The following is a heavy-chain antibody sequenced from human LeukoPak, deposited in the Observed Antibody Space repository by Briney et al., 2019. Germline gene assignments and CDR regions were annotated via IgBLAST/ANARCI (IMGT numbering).Heavy chain of an antibody. J-gene: IGHJ4*02. CDR1: GFTFSSYS. CDR3: SRDKMHLRFLEWLDKYYFDY. V-gene: IGHV3-21*01. D-gene: IGHD3-3*01. CDR2: ISCSSSYI. Sequence: PGGSLRLSCAASGFTFSSYSMNWVRQAPAKGLEWVSSISCSSSYIYCADSVKGRFTSSRDNAKDSLYLQMNSLRAEDTAVYYGSRDKMHLRFLEWLDKYYFDYWGQGTLVTVSS.